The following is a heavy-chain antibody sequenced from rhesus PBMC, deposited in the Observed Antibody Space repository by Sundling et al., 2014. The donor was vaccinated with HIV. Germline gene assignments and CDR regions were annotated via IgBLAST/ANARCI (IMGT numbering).Heavy chain of an antibody. CDR3: ARGFPYNAWYGHYGLDS. D-gene: IGHD6-31*01. J-gene: IGHJ6*01. V-gene: IGHV4-122*02. Sequence: QVQLQESGPGVVKPSETLSLTCTVSGYSITSGYYWAWIRQPPGKGLEWIGYITYHGTTSYNPSLQSRVTISKDTSKSQFSLRLTSVTAADTAVYYCARGFPYNAWYGHYGLDSWGQGVVVTVSS. CDR1: GYSITSGYY. CDR2: ITYHGTT.